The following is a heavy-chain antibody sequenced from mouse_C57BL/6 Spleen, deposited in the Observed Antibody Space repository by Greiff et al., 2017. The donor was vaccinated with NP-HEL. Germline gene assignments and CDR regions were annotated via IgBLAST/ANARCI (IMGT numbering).Heavy chain of an antibody. D-gene: IGHD1-1*01. CDR2: IHPNSGST. Sequence: QVQLQQPGAELVKPGASVKLSCKASGYTFTSYWMHWVKQRPGQGLEWIGMIHPNSGSTNYNEKFKSKATLTVDKSSSTAYMQLSSLTSEDSAVYYCARVTTVVSYYFDYWGQGPTLTVSS. CDR3: ARVTTVVSYYFDY. V-gene: IGHV1-64*01. J-gene: IGHJ2*01. CDR1: GYTFTSYW.